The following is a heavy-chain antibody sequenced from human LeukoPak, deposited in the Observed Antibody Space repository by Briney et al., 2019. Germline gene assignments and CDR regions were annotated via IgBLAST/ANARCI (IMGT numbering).Heavy chain of an antibody. Sequence: ASVKVSCKVSGYTLTELSMHWVRQAPGKGLEWMGGFDPEDGETIYAQKFQGRVTMTEDTSTDTAYMELSSLRSEDTAVYYCATGARYQTQHWFDPWGQGTLVTVSS. V-gene: IGHV1-24*01. CDR1: GYTLTELS. CDR3: ATGARYQTQHWFDP. CDR2: FDPEDGET. J-gene: IGHJ5*02. D-gene: IGHD2-2*01.